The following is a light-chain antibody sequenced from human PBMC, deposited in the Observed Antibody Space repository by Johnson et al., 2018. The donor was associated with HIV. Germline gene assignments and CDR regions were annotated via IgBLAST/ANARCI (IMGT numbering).Light chain of an antibody. J-gene: IGLJ1*01. Sequence: QSVLTQPPSVSAAPGQKVTISCSGSSSNIGNNYVSWYQQVPGTAPKLLIYDNNKRPSGIPDRFSGSKSGTSSTLGITGLQTGDEADYYCGTWDSSLSAARVFGPVTKVTVL. V-gene: IGLV1-51*01. CDR1: SSNIGNNY. CDR2: DNN. CDR3: GTWDSSLSAARV.